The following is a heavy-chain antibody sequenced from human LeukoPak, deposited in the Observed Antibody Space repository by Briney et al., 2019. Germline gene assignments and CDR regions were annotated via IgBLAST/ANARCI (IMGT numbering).Heavy chain of an antibody. CDR3: ARGLRYFDSPPDF. Sequence: PGGSLRLSCAASGFTFSSYAMSWVRQAPGKGLEWVSAISGSGGSTHYADSVKGRFTISRDNSKNTLYLQMNSLRAEGTAVYYCARGLRYFDSPPDFWGQGTLVTVSS. V-gene: IGHV3-23*01. J-gene: IGHJ4*02. D-gene: IGHD3-9*01. CDR1: GFTFSSYA. CDR2: ISGSGGST.